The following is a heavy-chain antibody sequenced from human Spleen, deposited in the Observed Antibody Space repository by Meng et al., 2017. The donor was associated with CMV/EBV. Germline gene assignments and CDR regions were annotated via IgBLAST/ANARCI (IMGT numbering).Heavy chain of an antibody. V-gene: IGHV3-53*01. CDR3: ARHSAGLYWYFDL. Sequence: GESLKISCAASGFIVSSNHMSWVRQAPGKGLDWVAAIYSGGSTFYADSVKGRAAFSRDNSRNTLYLQMNSLRAEDTAVYYCARHSAGLYWYFDLWGRGTLVTVSS. CDR2: IYSGGST. CDR1: GFIVSSNH. J-gene: IGHJ2*01. D-gene: IGHD2-15*01.